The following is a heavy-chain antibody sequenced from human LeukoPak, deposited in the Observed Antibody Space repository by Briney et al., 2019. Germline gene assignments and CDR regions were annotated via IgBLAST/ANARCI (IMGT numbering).Heavy chain of an antibody. D-gene: IGHD2-8*01. J-gene: IGHJ4*02. CDR2: IYYSGST. V-gene: IGHV4-38-2*01. Sequence: SETLSLTCAVSGYSISSDIYWVWIRQPPGKGLEWIGSIYYSGSTYYNPSLKSRVTISVDTSKNQFSLKLSSVTAADTAVYYCARQERYCSNGVCLKHFDYWGQGTLVTVSS. CDR1: GYSISSDIY. CDR3: ARQERYCSNGVCLKHFDY.